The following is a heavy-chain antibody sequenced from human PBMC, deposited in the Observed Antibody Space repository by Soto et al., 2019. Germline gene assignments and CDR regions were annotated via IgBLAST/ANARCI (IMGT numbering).Heavy chain of an antibody. Sequence: PSETLSLTCTVSGSSISSSSYYWGWIRQPPGKGLEWIESFYYSGNTYYNPSLKSRVTISVDTSKNQFSLRLSSVTAADTAVYYCARHPDVYEAFDIWGQGTLVTVSS. CDR3: ARHPDVYEAFDI. D-gene: IGHD2-8*01. J-gene: IGHJ3*02. CDR1: GSSISSSSYY. CDR2: FYYSGNT. V-gene: IGHV4-39*01.